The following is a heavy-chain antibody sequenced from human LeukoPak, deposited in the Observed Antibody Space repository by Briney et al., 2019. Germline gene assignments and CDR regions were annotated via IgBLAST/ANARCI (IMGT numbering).Heavy chain of an antibody. J-gene: IGHJ3*02. CDR2: FDPEDGET. CDR3: ATQPTTVVTAFDI. Sequence: ASVKVSCKVSGYTLIELSMHWVRQAPGKGLEWMGGFDPEDGETIYAQKFQGRVTMTEDTSTDTAYMELSSLRSEDTAVYYCATQPTTVVTAFDIWGQGTMVTVSS. CDR1: GYTLIELS. D-gene: IGHD4-23*01. V-gene: IGHV1-24*01.